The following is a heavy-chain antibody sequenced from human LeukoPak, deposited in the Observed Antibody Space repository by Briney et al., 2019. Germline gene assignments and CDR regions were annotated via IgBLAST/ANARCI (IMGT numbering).Heavy chain of an antibody. Sequence: GASVKVSCKASGGTFSSYAISWVRQAPGQGLEWMGGIIPIFGTANYAQKFKGRVTITTDESTSTAYMALSSLRSEDTAVYYCAEGGGFYYFTYGGREPLVPVSS. D-gene: IGHD3-16*01. V-gene: IGHV1-69*05. CDR1: GGTFSSYA. J-gene: IGHJ4*02. CDR2: IIPIFGTA. CDR3: AEGGGFYYFTY.